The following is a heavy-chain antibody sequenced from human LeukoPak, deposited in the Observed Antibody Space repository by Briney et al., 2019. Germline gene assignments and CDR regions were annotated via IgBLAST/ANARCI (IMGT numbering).Heavy chain of an antibody. Sequence: PGGSLRLSCAASGFTFSSYAMSWVRQAPGKGLEWVSVISGSGGSTYYADSVKGRFTISRDNSKNTLYLQMNSLRAEDTAVYYCARVDRGSYLMFYYVDYWGQGTLVTVSS. V-gene: IGHV3-23*01. CDR2: ISGSGGST. D-gene: IGHD1-26*01. CDR3: ARVDRGSYLMFYYVDY. J-gene: IGHJ4*02. CDR1: GFTFSSYA.